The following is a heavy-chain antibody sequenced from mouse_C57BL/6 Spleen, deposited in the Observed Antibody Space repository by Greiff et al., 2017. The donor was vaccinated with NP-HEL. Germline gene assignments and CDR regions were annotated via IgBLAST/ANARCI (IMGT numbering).Heavy chain of an antibody. Sequence: QVQLKQPGAELVRPGSSVKLSCKASGYTFTSYWMHWVKQRPIQGLEWIGNIDPSDSETHYNQKFKDKATLTVDKSSSTAYMQLSSLTSEDSAVYYWARTPPYCSNTGWFAYWGQGTLVTVSA. V-gene: IGHV1-52*01. CDR2: IDPSDSET. D-gene: IGHD2-5*01. J-gene: IGHJ3*01. CDR1: GYTFTSYW. CDR3: ARTPPYCSNTGWFAY.